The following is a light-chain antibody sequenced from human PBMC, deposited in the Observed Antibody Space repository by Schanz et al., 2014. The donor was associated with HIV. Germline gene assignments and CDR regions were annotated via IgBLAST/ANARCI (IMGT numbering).Light chain of an antibody. J-gene: IGKJ2*01. CDR3: QQYGSSPPYT. Sequence: EIVMTQSPATLSVSPGERATLSCRVSQSVGSNVAWYQQKPGRAPRLLIYDTSNRATGIPDRFSGSGSGTDFTLTINRLEPEDFAVYYCQQYGSSPPYTFGQGTKLEIK. CDR2: DTS. CDR1: QSVGSN. V-gene: IGKV3-20*01.